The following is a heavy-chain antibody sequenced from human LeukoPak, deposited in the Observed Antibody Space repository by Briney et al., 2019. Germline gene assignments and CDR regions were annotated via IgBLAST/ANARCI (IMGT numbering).Heavy chain of an antibody. CDR3: GVVAATQDF. Sequence: SVKVSCTASGFTFTSSSMQWVRQARGQRLEWIGWIVVGSDKTNYAQKFLERVTITRDMSTRTAYMELSSLRSDDTAMYYCGVVAATQDFWGQGTLVTVSS. J-gene: IGHJ4*02. D-gene: IGHD2-15*01. CDR1: GFTFTSSS. V-gene: IGHV1-58*02. CDR2: IVVGSDKT.